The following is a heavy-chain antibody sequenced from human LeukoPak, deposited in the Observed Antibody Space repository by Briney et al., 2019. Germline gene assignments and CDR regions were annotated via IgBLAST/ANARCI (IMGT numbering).Heavy chain of an antibody. D-gene: IGHD2-2*02. CDR1: GFTFNNYG. CDR2: ISYDGSNK. CDR3: ARPPHSCSSTSCYSQY. J-gene: IGHJ4*02. Sequence: GRSLRLSCAASGFTFNNYGMHWVRQAPGKGLEWVAIISYDGSNKYYADSVKGRFTISRDDSRNTLYLQMSSLRPEDTALYFCARPPHSCSSTSCYSQYWGQGALVTVS. V-gene: IGHV3-30*03.